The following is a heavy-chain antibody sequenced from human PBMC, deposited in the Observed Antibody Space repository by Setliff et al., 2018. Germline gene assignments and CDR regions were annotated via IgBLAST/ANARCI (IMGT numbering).Heavy chain of an antibody. V-gene: IGHV4-4*07. Sequence: PSETLSLTCSVSGGSINEYYWSWFRQPAGKGLEWIGRIYSDENTDYNPSLKSRVTMSADTSKNQFSLKLKSVTAADMAVYYCAREQWLDPPGYYYMDVWAKGTTVTVSS. CDR3: AREQWLDPPGYYYMDV. CDR1: GGSINEYY. D-gene: IGHD6-19*01. J-gene: IGHJ6*03. CDR2: IYSDENT.